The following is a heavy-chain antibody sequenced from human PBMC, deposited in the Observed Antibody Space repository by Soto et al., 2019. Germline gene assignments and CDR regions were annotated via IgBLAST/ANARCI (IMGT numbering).Heavy chain of an antibody. D-gene: IGHD1-26*01. J-gene: IGHJ3*01. CDR2: ISHSGTT. CDR1: GGSFTGFY. Sequence: ETLSLACTGYGGSFTGFYWTGVRQPPGKGPEWIGEISHSGTTNFNPSLKSRVTLSVDRLRNQFSLTLTSVTAADTAVYYCARGLYSTNAFDVWGQGTMVTVSS. CDR3: ARGLYSTNAFDV. V-gene: IGHV4-34*01.